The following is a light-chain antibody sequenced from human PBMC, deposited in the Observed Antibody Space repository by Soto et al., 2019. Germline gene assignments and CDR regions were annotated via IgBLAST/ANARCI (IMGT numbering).Light chain of an antibody. Sequence: DIELTQSPSTLSESVGDRVTVTCRASQSIGNGLAWYQQKPGKAPRLLLYAASSVQSGGPPRFSGCGSGTEFAHTITTLQPDDCATFHCQEYHAYSRTFGQGTKVDIK. V-gene: IGKV1-5*01. CDR3: QEYHAYSRT. J-gene: IGKJ1*01. CDR1: QSIGNG. CDR2: AAS.